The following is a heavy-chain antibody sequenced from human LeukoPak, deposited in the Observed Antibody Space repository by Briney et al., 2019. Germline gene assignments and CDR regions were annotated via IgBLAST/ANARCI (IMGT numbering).Heavy chain of an antibody. D-gene: IGHD6-19*01. CDR3: GRGYSYTSGWYDY. J-gene: IGHJ4*02. CDR1: GYTFTDYY. Sequence: GASVKVSCKASGYTFTDYYMHWVRQAPGQGLEWMGWINPNSGGTNYAQKFQGRVTMTRDTSISTAYMELSRLRSDDTAVFYCGRGYSYTSGWYDYWGQGTLVTVSS. V-gene: IGHV1-2*02. CDR2: INPNSGGT.